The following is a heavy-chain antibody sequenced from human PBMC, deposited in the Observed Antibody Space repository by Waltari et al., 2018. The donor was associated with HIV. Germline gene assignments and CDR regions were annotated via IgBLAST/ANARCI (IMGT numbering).Heavy chain of an antibody. D-gene: IGHD3-3*01. CDR2: INQDGSQK. Sequence: DEQLVESGGGLVQPGECLRLPCEAAAFTISSYWMTWVSQPPVKGLEGVANINQDGSQKYYVDSVKGRFNISRDNSRNSIYLQLNNLTAGDTAVYYCAREYYDFWSGYYTTGLDVWGQGTTVIVS. CDR3: AREYYDFWSGYYTTGLDV. CDR1: AFTISSYW. V-gene: IGHV3-7*03. J-gene: IGHJ6*02.